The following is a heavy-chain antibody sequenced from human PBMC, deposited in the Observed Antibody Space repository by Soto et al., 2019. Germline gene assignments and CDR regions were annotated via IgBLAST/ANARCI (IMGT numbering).Heavy chain of an antibody. CDR3: AKTPYGDARVSPWQTWFDL. J-gene: IGHJ5*02. CDR1: GHTFTGYY. Sequence: QVQLVQSGAEVKQPGASVRVTCKALGHTFTGYYIHWVRQAPGQGLEWMGWIKPDNGRTNYAQKFQGRVTVTRDTSISTVYMELTRLTSDDTAVDYCAKTPYGDARVSPWQTWFDLWGQGTLVTVFS. V-gene: IGHV1-2*02. CDR2: IKPDNGRT. D-gene: IGHD4-17*01.